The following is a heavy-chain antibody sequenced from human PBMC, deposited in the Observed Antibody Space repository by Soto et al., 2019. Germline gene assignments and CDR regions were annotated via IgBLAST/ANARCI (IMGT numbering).Heavy chain of an antibody. D-gene: IGHD3-16*01. CDR2: VDGNNGHT. V-gene: IGHV1-3*01. CDR3: ARDPNAYFIW. J-gene: IGHJ4*02. Sequence: ASVKVSCKASGYTFTTSAIHWVRQAPGQGLEWMGWVDGNNGHTSYSQNFQGRVTLTRDTSASTAYIELNSLTSEDTAVYYCARDPNAYFIWWGQGTPVTVSS. CDR1: GYTFTTSA.